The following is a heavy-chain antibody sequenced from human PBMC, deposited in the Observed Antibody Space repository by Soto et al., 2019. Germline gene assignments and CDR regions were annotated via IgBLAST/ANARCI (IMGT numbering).Heavy chain of an antibody. CDR2: IIPLFRTP. CDR3: ARDNDRLQLGGNYYYILDV. D-gene: IGHD1-1*01. CDR1: GGTFSSSA. V-gene: IGHV1-69*12. J-gene: IGHJ6*02. Sequence: VRLVQSGAEMKEPGSSVKVSCKTSGGTFSSSAISWLRQAPGQGLEWMGGIIPLFRTPDYAQKFQGRVTIAADESTSTDYMELSSLRSEDTAVYYCARDNDRLQLGGNYYYILDVWGQGTTITVSS.